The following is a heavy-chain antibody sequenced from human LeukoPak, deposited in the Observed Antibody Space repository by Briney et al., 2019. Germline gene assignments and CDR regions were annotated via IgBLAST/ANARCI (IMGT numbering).Heavy chain of an antibody. CDR1: GYTFTGYY. Sequence: ASVKVSCKDSGYTFTGYYMHLVRQAPGQGLEWMGWINPNSGGTNYAQKFQGRVTMTRDTSISTAYMELSRLRSDDTAVYYCARGGVVAAHSNDYWGQGTLVTVSS. CDR3: ARGGVVAAHSNDY. V-gene: IGHV1-2*02. CDR2: INPNSGGT. J-gene: IGHJ4*02. D-gene: IGHD2-15*01.